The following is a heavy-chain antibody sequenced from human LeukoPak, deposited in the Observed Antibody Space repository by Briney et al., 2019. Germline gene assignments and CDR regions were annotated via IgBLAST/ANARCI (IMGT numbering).Heavy chain of an antibody. Sequence: GGSLRLSCAAFGFTFSNYGMNWVRQAPGKGLEWVSYISSGGSDIYYADSVKGRFTISRDSAKRSVFLQMNSLTAEDSALYYCASGYDFSSGSKRGFDYWGQGTLVTVSS. D-gene: IGHD3-3*01. J-gene: IGHJ4*02. CDR1: GFTFSNYG. CDR2: ISSGGSDI. CDR3: ASGYDFSSGSKRGFDY. V-gene: IGHV3-48*01.